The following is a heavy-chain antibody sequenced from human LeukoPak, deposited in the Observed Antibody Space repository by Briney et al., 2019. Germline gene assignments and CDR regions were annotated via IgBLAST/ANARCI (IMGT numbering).Heavy chain of an antibody. CDR2: IYHSGST. CDR3: ARGSSGSSSWYVSY. Sequence: PSETPSLTCAVSGGSISSGGYSWSWIRQPPGKGLEWIGYIYHSGSTYYNPSLKSRVTISVDRSKNQFSLKLSSVTAADTAVYYCARGSSGSSSWYVSYWGQGTLVTVSS. J-gene: IGHJ4*02. D-gene: IGHD6-13*01. V-gene: IGHV4-30-2*01. CDR1: GGSISSGGYS.